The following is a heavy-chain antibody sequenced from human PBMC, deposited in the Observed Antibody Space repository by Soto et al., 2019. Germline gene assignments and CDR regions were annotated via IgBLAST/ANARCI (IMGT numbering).Heavy chain of an antibody. Sequence: EVQLVDSGGGLVQPGGSLRLSCAASGITVSTNYMSWVRQAPGMGLEWVSVIYSGVTTHYADSVKGRFTISRDNSKNTLYLHMSSLRAEDTAVYYCARGHCLSAYGAGAYFDYWGQGTLVTVSS. CDR3: ARGHCLSAYGAGAYFDY. D-gene: IGHD2-21*01. J-gene: IGHJ4*02. CDR1: GITVSTNY. CDR2: IYSGVTT. V-gene: IGHV3-66*01.